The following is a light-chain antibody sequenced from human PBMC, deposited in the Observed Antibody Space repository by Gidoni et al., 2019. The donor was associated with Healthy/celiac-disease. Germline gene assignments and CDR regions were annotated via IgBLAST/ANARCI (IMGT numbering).Light chain of an antibody. CDR1: QSVLHSSDNKNY. J-gene: IGKJ2*01. CDR2: WAS. CDR3: QQYYSALMYT. Sequence: DIVMTQSPDSLAVSPGERVTINCKSSQSVLHSSDNKNYLAWYQQKPGQPPKLLIYWASTRESGVPDRFSGSGSGTDFTLTISSLQAEDVAIYYCQQYYSALMYTFGQGTKLEIK. V-gene: IGKV4-1*01.